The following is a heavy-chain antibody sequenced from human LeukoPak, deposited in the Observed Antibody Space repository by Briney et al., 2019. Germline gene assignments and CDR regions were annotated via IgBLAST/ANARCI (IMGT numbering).Heavy chain of an antibody. J-gene: IGHJ4*02. CDR1: GGSISSYY. CDR2: IYYSGST. V-gene: IGHV4-59*08. D-gene: IGHD3-10*01. CDR3: ARHYMVRGDIE. Sequence: PSETLSLTCTVSGGSISSYYWSWIRQPPGKGLEWIGYIYYSGSTNYNPSLKSRVTISVDTSKNQFSLKLSSVTAADTAEYYCARHYMVRGDIEWGQGTLVTVSS.